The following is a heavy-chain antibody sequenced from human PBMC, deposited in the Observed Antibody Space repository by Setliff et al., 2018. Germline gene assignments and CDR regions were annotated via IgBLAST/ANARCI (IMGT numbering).Heavy chain of an antibody. CDR2: VYYSGAT. CDR1: GGSITSSTYY. Sequence: SETLSLTCTVSGGSITSSTYYWDWIRQPPGKGLEWIGSVYYSGATYFNPSLNSRVTISVDTSKNQFSLRLTSVTAADTAVYYCASSQFYINFGSWGQGTLVTVSS. J-gene: IGHJ4*02. V-gene: IGHV4-39*01. CDR3: ASSQFYINFGS. D-gene: IGHD1-1*01.